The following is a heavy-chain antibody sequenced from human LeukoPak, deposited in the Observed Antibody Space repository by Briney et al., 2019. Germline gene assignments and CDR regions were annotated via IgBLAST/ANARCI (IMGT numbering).Heavy chain of an antibody. D-gene: IGHD4-11*01. V-gene: IGHV4-61*05. Sequence: PSETLSLTCTVSGGSISGSNYYWGWIRQPPGKGLEWIGYSYYSGSTNYNPPLKSRVTNSVDTSRNQFSLKLSSVTAADTAVYYCARVFYRPHFDYWGQGILVTVSS. CDR1: GGSISGSNYY. J-gene: IGHJ4*02. CDR2: SYYSGST. CDR3: ARVFYRPHFDY.